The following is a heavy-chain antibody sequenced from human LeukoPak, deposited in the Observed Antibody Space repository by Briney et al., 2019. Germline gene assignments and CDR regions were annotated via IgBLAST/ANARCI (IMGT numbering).Heavy chain of an antibody. J-gene: IGHJ4*02. Sequence: GSLRLSCSASGFTFSGSEMSWVRQAPGKGLEWVANIKQDGSEKYYVDSVKGRFTTSRDNAKNSLYLQMNSLRAEDTAVYYCARDAQYYDFWSGYNDFDYWGQGTLVAVSS. CDR2: IKQDGSEK. V-gene: IGHV3-7*01. D-gene: IGHD3-3*01. CDR1: GFTFSGSE. CDR3: ARDAQYYDFWSGYNDFDY.